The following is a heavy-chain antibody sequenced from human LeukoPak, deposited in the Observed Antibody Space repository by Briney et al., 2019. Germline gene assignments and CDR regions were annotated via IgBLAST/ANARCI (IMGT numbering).Heavy chain of an antibody. CDR2: INPNSGGT. D-gene: IGHD6-19*01. V-gene: IGHV1-2*02. CDR1: GYTFTGYY. Sequence: ASVKVSCKASGYTFTGYYMHWVRQAPGQGLEWMGWINPNSGGTNYAQKFQGRVTMTRDTSISTAYMELSRLRSDDTAVYYCARDRGLAVAYYYYYMDVWGKGTTVTISS. CDR3: ARDRGLAVAYYYYYMDV. J-gene: IGHJ6*03.